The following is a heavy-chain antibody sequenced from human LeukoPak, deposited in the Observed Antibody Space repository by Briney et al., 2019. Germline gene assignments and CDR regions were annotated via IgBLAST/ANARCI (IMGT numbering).Heavy chain of an antibody. D-gene: IGHD6-19*01. Sequence: PGGSLRLSCAVSGVIVSRNFMSWVRQAPGKGLQWVAIMYAGGTTDYSDSVRGRFHISRDSSNNTLSLQINSLRAEDTAVYYCARGSGSGWPLDRWGQGALVTVSS. CDR3: ARGSGSGWPLDR. V-gene: IGHV3-53*01. J-gene: IGHJ5*02. CDR1: GVIVSRNF. CDR2: MYAGGTT.